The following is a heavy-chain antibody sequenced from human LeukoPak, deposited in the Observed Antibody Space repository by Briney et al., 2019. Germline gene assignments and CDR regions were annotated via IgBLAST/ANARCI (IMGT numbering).Heavy chain of an antibody. CDR1: GFTFSSYA. J-gene: IGHJ3*02. CDR2: ISYDGSNK. Sequence: PGRSLRLSCAASGFTFSSYAMHWVRQAPGKGLEWVAVISYDGSNKYYADSVKSRFTISRDNSKNTLYLQMNSLRAEDTAVYYCARYCSGGSCHHTDAFDIWGQGTMVTVSS. D-gene: IGHD2-15*01. CDR3: ARYCSGGSCHHTDAFDI. V-gene: IGHV3-30*04.